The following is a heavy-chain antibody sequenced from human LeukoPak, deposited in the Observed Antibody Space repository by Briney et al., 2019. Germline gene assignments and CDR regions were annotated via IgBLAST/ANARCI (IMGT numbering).Heavy chain of an antibody. CDR1: GFTFGTYG. CDR3: ARELVSLGTGYFDL. CDR2: ITGSSTWT. D-gene: IGHD7-27*01. V-gene: IGHV3-23*01. Sequence: PGGSLRLSCEASGFTFGTYGMTWVRQAPGKGLEWVSGITGSSTWTYYAASVRGRFTISRDNSKNTLHLQMNNLTADDTAIYYCARELVSLGTGYFDLWGRGTLVTVSS. J-gene: IGHJ2*01.